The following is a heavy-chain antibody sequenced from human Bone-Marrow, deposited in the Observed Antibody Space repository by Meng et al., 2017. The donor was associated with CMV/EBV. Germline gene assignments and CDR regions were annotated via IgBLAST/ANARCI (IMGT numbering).Heavy chain of an antibody. D-gene: IGHD2-15*01. Sequence: GESLKISCAASGFTFSSHAISRVRQAPGKGLEWVLAIRGSGCSTYYADSVKGRFTISRDKSKNTLYLQMNTLRAEDTAVYYCAKVAATPHSYQISRWLRGSHYGMDVWGQGTTVTVSS. CDR2: IRGSGCST. V-gene: IGHV3-23*01. CDR1: GFTFSSHA. CDR3: AKVAATPHSYQISRWLRGSHYGMDV. J-gene: IGHJ6*02.